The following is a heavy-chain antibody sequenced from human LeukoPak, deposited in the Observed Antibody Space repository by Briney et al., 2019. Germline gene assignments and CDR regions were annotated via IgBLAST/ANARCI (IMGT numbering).Heavy chain of an antibody. V-gene: IGHV3-7*01. CDR3: ARDLAGPPQEAFDI. J-gene: IGHJ3*02. CDR1: GFTSSSYS. CDR2: IKQDGSAK. Sequence: GGSLRLSCAASGFTSSSYSMNWVRQAPGKGLEWVANIKQDGSAKYYVDSVKGRFTISRDNAKNSLYLQMNTLRAEDTAVYYCARDLAGPPQEAFDIWGLGTMVTVS.